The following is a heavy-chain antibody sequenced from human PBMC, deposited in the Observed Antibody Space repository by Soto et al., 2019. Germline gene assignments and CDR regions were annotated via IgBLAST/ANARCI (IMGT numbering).Heavy chain of an antibody. J-gene: IGHJ4*02. CDR3: VLAPDY. Sequence: GGSLSLSCAASGFTFSSYGMHWVRQAPGKGLEWVAVISYDGSNKYYADSVKGRFTISRDNSKNTLYLQMNSLRAEDTAVYYCVLAPDYWGPGTLVTVSS. CDR2: ISYDGSNK. V-gene: IGHV3-30*03. CDR1: GFTFSSYG.